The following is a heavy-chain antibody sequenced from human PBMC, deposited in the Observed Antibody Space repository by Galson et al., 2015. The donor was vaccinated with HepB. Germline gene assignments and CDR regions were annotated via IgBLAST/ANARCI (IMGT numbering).Heavy chain of an antibody. J-gene: IGHJ5*02. Sequence: SVKVSCKASGGTFSGYGISWVRQAPGQGLEWMGGIIPIFGKRNYAQKFQGRVTITADDSTTTAYMELSSLRSEDTAIYYCAGEPYAAGSPTWFDPWGQGTLVTVSS. CDR1: GGTFSGYG. V-gene: IGHV1-69*13. CDR3: AGEPYAAGSPTWFDP. CDR2: IIPIFGKR. D-gene: IGHD3-10*01.